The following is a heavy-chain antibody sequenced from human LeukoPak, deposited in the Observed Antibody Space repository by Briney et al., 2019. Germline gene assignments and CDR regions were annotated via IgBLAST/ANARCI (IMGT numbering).Heavy chain of an antibody. CDR2: INTDGTAT. V-gene: IGHV3-74*01. Sequence: PGGSLRLSCAASGFTFSKHWMLWVRQAPGKGLESVSRINTDGTATTYADSVKGRFTVSRDNADNTMFLQMNSVRDEDTAVYYCATKQWLAPPPDSWGQGTPVTVSS. J-gene: IGHJ4*02. CDR1: GFTFSKHW. CDR3: ATKQWLAPPPDS. D-gene: IGHD6-19*01.